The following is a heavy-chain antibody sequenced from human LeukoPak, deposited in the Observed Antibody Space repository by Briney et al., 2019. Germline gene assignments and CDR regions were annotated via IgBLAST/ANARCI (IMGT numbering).Heavy chain of an antibody. Sequence: ASVKVSCKTSGYTFTSYYMHWVRQAPGQGLEWMGFINPSGGSTSYAQKFQGRVTMTRDMSTSTVYMELSSLRSEDTAVYYCARALPARPGDYWGQGTLVTVSS. D-gene: IGHD6-6*01. CDR2: INPSGGST. V-gene: IGHV1-46*01. J-gene: IGHJ4*02. CDR1: GYTFTSYY. CDR3: ARALPARPGDY.